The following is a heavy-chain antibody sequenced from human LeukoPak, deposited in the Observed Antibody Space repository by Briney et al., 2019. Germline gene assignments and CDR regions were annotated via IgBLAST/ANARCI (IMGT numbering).Heavy chain of an antibody. CDR2: IIPIFGTA. J-gene: IGHJ4*02. D-gene: IGHD1-26*01. CDR3: ARDQGYSGSYLPFDY. V-gene: IGHV1-69*13. CDR1: GGTFSIYA. Sequence: SVTVSFRASGGTFSIYAISWGRQAPGQGLEWMGGIIPIFGTANYAQKFQGRVTITADESTSTAYMELSSLRSEDTAVYYCARDQGYSGSYLPFDYWGQGTLVTVSS.